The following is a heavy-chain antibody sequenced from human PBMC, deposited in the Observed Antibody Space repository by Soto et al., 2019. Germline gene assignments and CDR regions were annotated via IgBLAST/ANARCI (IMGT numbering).Heavy chain of an antibody. V-gene: IGHV3-7*03. Sequence: GSLRLSCAASGFSLSTYWMSWVRQVPGTGLEWVANIKADGSETYYVDSVRGRFTISRDNAKTSLYLQMNSLRAEDTAVYYCAKGGGSGWHGDWFDPWGQGTLVTVSS. J-gene: IGHJ5*02. CDR2: IKADGSET. D-gene: IGHD6-19*01. CDR3: AKGGGSGWHGDWFDP. CDR1: GFSLSTYW.